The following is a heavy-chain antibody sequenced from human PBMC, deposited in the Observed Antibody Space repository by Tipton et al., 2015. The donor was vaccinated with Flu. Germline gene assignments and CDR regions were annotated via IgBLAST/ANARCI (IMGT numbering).Heavy chain of an antibody. D-gene: IGHD3-3*01. V-gene: IGHV3-7*01. CDR2: IKQDGSEK. CDR3: ARGTSYDFWSGYYTGIVLNWFDP. CDR1: GFTFSSYW. Sequence: SLRLSCAASGFTFSSYWMSWVRQAPGKGLEWVANIKQDGSEKCYVDSVKGRFTISRDNAKNSLYLQMNSLRAEDTAVYYCARGTSYDFWSGYYTGIVLNWFDPWGQGTLVTVSS. J-gene: IGHJ5*02.